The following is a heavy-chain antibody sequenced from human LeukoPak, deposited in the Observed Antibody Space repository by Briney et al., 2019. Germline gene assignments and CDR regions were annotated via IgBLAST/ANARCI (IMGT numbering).Heavy chain of an antibody. J-gene: IGHJ4*02. CDR2: ITSSTNNI. V-gene: IGHV3-21*04. Sequence: GGSLRLSCAASGFTFSSYSMNWVRQAPGKGLEWVSSITSSTNNIYYADSVKGRFTISRDDAKNTLYLQMNSLRAEDTAVYYCARDTNYYDSSGYYSGSDFDYWGQGTLVTVSS. CDR3: ARDTNYYDSSGYYSGSDFDY. D-gene: IGHD3-22*01. CDR1: GFTFSSYS.